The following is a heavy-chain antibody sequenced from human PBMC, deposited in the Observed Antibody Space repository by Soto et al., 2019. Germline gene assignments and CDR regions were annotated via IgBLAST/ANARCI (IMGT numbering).Heavy chain of an antibody. J-gene: IGHJ4*02. CDR2: INHSGST. V-gene: IGHV4-34*01. CDR1: GGSFSGYY. Sequence: SETLSLTCAVYGGSFSGYYWSWIRQPPGKGLEWIGEINHSGSTNYNPSLKSRVTISVDTSKNQFSLKLSSMTAADTAVYYCARLCNYYDSSGYYPRDYWGQGTLVTVSS. CDR3: ARLCNYYDSSGYYPRDY. D-gene: IGHD3-22*01.